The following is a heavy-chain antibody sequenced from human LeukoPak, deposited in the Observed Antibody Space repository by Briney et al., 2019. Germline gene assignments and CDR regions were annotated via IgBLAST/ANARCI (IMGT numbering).Heavy chain of an antibody. D-gene: IGHD6-19*01. CDR2: IYTSGST. J-gene: IGHJ6*03. Sequence: SETLSLTCTVSGGSISSYYWSWIRQPAGKGLEWIGRIYTSGSTNYNPSLKSRVTMSVDTSKNQFSLKLSSVTAADTAVYYCARDSVAGPYYYYYYMDVWGKGTTVTISS. CDR3: ARDSVAGPYYYYYYMDV. CDR1: GGSISSYY. V-gene: IGHV4-4*07.